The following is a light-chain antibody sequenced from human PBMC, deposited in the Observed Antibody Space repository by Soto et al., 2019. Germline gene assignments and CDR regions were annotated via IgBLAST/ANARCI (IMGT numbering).Light chain of an antibody. Sequence: DIQMTQSPSSLSASVGDRVTITCQASQDISNYVNWFQQKPGKAPKLLIYDASNLETGVPSRFSGSGSGTDFSFTISSLQPEDIAAYYCEQYHILPYTFGRGTKLHIK. V-gene: IGKV1-33*01. CDR3: EQYHILPYT. CDR2: DAS. J-gene: IGKJ2*01. CDR1: QDISNY.